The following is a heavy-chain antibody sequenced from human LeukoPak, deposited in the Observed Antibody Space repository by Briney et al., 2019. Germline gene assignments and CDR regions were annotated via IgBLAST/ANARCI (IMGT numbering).Heavy chain of an antibody. CDR2: INHSGST. CDR3: ARGRRGGSYQPYYYYYYYMDV. CDR1: GGSFSGYY. Sequence: PSETLSLTCAVYGGSFSGYYWSWIRQPPGKGLEWIGEINHSGSTNYNPSLKSRVTISVDTSKNQFSLKLSSVTAADTAVYYCARGRRGGSYQPYYYYYYYMDVWGKGTTVTVSS. V-gene: IGHV4-34*01. J-gene: IGHJ6*03. D-gene: IGHD1-26*01.